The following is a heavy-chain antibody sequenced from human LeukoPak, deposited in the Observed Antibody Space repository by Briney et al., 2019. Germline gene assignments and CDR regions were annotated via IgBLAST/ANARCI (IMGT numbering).Heavy chain of an antibody. CDR1: GFTFSSYA. CDR2: ISGSGGST. Sequence: PGGSLRLSCAASGFTFSSYAMSWVRQAPGKGLEWVSAISGSGGSTYYADSVKGRFTISRDNSKNTLYLQMNSLRTEDTAVYSCAKDRWPYNWNAPFDYWGQGTLVTVSS. CDR3: AKDRWPYNWNAPFDY. D-gene: IGHD1-1*01. V-gene: IGHV3-23*01. J-gene: IGHJ4*02.